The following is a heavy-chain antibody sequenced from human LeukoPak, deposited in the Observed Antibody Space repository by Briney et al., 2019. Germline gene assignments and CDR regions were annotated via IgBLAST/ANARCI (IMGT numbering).Heavy chain of an antibody. CDR3: HCSSSWFLDY. CDR1: GGSISSSSYY. J-gene: IGHJ4*02. V-gene: IGHV4-39*01. Sequence: SETLSLTCTVSGGSISSSSYYWGWIRQPPGKGLEWIGSIYYSGSTYYNPSLKSRVTISVDTFKNQFSLKLSSVTAADTAVYYCHCSSSWFLDYWGQGTLVTVSS. CDR2: IYYSGST. D-gene: IGHD6-13*01.